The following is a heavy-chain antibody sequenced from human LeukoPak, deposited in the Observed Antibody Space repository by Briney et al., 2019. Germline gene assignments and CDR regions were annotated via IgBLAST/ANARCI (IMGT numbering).Heavy chain of an antibody. J-gene: IGHJ4*02. V-gene: IGHV3-23*01. D-gene: IGHD1-26*01. CDR3: AKDRLISGSYDFDY. CDR2: ISGSGDAT. Sequence: GGSLRLSCTASRFTFSNYAMSWVRQAPGKGLEWVSAISGSGDATYYAGSVKGRFTISRDNSKNTLYLQMNSLRAEDTAVYYCAKDRLISGSYDFDYWGQGTLVTVSS. CDR1: RFTFSNYA.